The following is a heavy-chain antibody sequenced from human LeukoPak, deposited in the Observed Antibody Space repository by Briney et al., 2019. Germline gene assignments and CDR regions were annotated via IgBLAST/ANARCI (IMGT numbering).Heavy chain of an antibody. V-gene: IGHV4-59*01. J-gene: IGHJ5*02. CDR2: IYYSGTT. Sequence: PSETLSLTCSVPGDSISSSYWSWIRQPPGKGLEYIGYIYYSGTTDYNPTLKSRVSMSVDTSKNQFFLNLTSVTAADTAIYYCARVGYGSGSWGWFDPWGQGTLVTVSS. D-gene: IGHD3-10*01. CDR1: GDSISSSY. CDR3: ARVGYGSGSWGWFDP.